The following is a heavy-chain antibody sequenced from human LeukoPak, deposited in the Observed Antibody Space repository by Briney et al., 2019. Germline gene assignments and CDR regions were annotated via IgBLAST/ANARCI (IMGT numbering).Heavy chain of an antibody. CDR1: GFTFSSYG. Sequence: PGGSLRLSCAASGFTFSSYGMHWVRQAPGKGLEWVAVISYDGSKKYYADSVKGRFTISRDNSKNTLYLQMNSLSAEDTAVYYCAKIRGYGDYYDAFDIWGQGTMVTVSS. D-gene: IGHD4-17*01. CDR3: AKIRGYGDYYDAFDI. CDR2: ISYDGSKK. V-gene: IGHV3-30*18. J-gene: IGHJ3*02.